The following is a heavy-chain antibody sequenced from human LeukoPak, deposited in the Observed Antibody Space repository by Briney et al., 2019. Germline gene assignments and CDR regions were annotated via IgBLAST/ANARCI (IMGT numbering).Heavy chain of an antibody. J-gene: IGHJ4*02. CDR1: GGSISSGGYS. V-gene: IGHV4-30-2*01. Sequence: SETLSLTCAVSGGSISSGGYSWSWIRQPPGKGLEWIGYIYHSGSTYYNPSLKSRVTISVDRSKNQFSLKLSSVTAAGTAVYYCVTYYYGSSAPKRNYWGQGILVTVSS. D-gene: IGHD3-22*01. CDR2: IYHSGST. CDR3: VTYYYGSSAPKRNY.